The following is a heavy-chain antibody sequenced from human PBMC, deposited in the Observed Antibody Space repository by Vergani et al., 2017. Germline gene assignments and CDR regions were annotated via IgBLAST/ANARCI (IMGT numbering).Heavy chain of an antibody. J-gene: IGHJ3*02. CDR2: ISYDGSNK. D-gene: IGHD2-21*02. CDR3: ARGDRDAGAFDI. V-gene: IGHV3-30-3*01. Sequence: VQLVESGGGVVQPGRSLRLSCAASGFTFSSYAMHWVRQAPGKGLEWVAVISYDGSNKYYADSVKGRFTISRDNSKNTLYLQMNSLRAEDTAVYYCARGDRDAGAFDIWGQGTMVTVSS. CDR1: GFTFSSYA.